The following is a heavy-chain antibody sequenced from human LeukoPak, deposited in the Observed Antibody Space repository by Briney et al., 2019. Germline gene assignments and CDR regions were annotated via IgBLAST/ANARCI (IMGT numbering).Heavy chain of an antibody. CDR3: ARERLAAAGPPVLFDY. D-gene: IGHD6-13*01. V-gene: IGHV3-30-3*01. CDR2: ISYDGSNK. J-gene: IGHJ4*02. CDR1: GFTFSSYA. Sequence: GGSLRLSCAASGFTFSSYAMHWVREAPGKGLEWGAVISYDGSNKYYADSVKGRFTISRDNSKNTLYLQMNSLRAEDTAVYYCARERLAAAGPPVLFDYWGQGTLVTVSS.